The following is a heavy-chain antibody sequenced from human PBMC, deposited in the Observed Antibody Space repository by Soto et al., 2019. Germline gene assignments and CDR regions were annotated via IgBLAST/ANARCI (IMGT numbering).Heavy chain of an antibody. CDR2: IRSKANSYAT. CDR1: GFTVSGSA. V-gene: IGHV3-73*01. Sequence: PGGSLRLSCAASGFTVSGSAMHWVRQASGKGLEWVGRIRSKANSYATAYAASVTGRFTISRDDSKNTAYLQMNSLKTEDTAVYYCTSLPYRGLDYYYYGMDVWGQGTTVTVSS. J-gene: IGHJ6*02. D-gene: IGHD4-4*01. CDR3: TSLPYRGLDYYYYGMDV.